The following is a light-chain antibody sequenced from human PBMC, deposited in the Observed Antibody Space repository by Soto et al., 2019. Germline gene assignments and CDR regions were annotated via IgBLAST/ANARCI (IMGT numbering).Light chain of an antibody. CDR3: QQDYDWPQT. V-gene: IGKV3-15*01. J-gene: IGKJ1*01. CDR2: GAS. CDR1: QRIGSN. Sequence: EIVLTQYPVTLSVSPGERSTLSCTASQRIGSNLAWYQQKPGQAPRLLIYGASTRATGIPDTFSGTGSATAFTLTISSLQSDDVAVYYCQQDYDWPQTFGQGTKVDIK.